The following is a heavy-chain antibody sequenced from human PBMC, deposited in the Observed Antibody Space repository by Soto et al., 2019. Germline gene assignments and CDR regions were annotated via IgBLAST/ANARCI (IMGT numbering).Heavy chain of an antibody. Sequence: SQTLSLTCAISGDSVSRNSAAWNWIRQSPSRGLEWLGRTYFRSKWYNDYPVSVKSRITINVDTSENQFSLQLSSVTPEDTAVYYCVRYSDRYYDFLTGDNLYHSPAMDVWGQGTTVTVSS. D-gene: IGHD3-9*01. CDR1: GDSVSRNSAA. CDR2: TYFRSKWYN. V-gene: IGHV6-1*01. J-gene: IGHJ6*02. CDR3: VRYSDRYYDFLTGDNLYHSPAMDV.